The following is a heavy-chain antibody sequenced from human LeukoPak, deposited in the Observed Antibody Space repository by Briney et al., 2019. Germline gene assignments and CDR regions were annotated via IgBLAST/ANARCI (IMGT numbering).Heavy chain of an antibody. Sequence: PGGSLRLSCAASGFTFSRYGMSWVRQAPGKGLEWVSAISGSGGSTYYADYVKGRFTISRDNSKNTLYLQMNSLRAEDTAVYYCAKVRALRYFGVFDYWGQGTLVTVSS. CDR3: AKVRALRYFGVFDY. V-gene: IGHV3-23*01. CDR2: ISGSGGST. CDR1: GFTFSRYG. J-gene: IGHJ4*02. D-gene: IGHD3-9*01.